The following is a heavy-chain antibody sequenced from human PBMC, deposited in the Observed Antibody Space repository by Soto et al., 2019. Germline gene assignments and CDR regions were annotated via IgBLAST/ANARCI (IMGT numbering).Heavy chain of an antibody. CDR1: GFTFSSYS. V-gene: IGHV3-48*02. CDR2: ISSSSSTI. J-gene: IGHJ5*02. CDR3: AREGDIVVVPAANWFDP. D-gene: IGHD2-2*01. Sequence: LRLSCAASGFTFSSYSMNWVRQAPGKGLEWVSYISSSSSTIYYADSVKGRFTISRDNAKNSLYLQMNSLRDEDTAVYYCAREGDIVVVPAANWFDPWGQGTLVTVSS.